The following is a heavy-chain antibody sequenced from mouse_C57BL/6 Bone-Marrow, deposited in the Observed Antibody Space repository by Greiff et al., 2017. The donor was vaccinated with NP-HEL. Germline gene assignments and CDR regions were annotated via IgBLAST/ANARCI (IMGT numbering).Heavy chain of an antibody. Sequence: EVKVVESGGGLVKPGGSLKLSCAASGFTFSSYAMSWVRQTPEKRLEWVATISDGGSYTYYPDNVKGRFTISRDNTKNNLYLQMSHLKSEDTAMYYCARIYPQSWFAYWGQGTLVTVSA. CDR3: ARIYPQSWFAY. J-gene: IGHJ3*01. D-gene: IGHD2-1*01. CDR2: ISDGGSYT. CDR1: GFTFSSYA. V-gene: IGHV5-4*03.